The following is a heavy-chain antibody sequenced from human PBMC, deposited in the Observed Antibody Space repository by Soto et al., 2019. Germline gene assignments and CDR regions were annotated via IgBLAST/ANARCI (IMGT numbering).Heavy chain of an antibody. V-gene: IGHV2-70*01. CDR3: APYCSSTSCYAAAFDI. D-gene: IGHD2-2*01. CDR1: WFSLSTSGMC. J-gene: IGHJ3*02. CDR2: IDWDDDK. Sequence: SGPTLGDPTQTLTLTCTFSWFSLSTSGMCVSWIRHPPAKALVLLALIDWDDDKYYSTSLNTRLTITKDTSKNQVVLTMTNMDPVDTATYYCAPYCSSTSCYAAAFDIWAQATMVTVSS.